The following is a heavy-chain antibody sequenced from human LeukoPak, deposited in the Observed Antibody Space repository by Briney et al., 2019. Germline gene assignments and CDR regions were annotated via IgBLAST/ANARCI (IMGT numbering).Heavy chain of an antibody. CDR3: SRRGSSQYSGFDHFDY. J-gene: IGHJ4*02. CDR1: GFTFGDYG. Sequence: PGGSLRLSCTASGFTFGDYGMSWFRLAPGKGLEWVGFIRKKAFRGTTEYAASVKGRFTISRDDSKSIAYLQMNNLKTEDTAVYFCSRRGSSQYSGFDHFDYWGQGTLVTVSS. D-gene: IGHD5-12*01. V-gene: IGHV3-49*03. CDR2: IRKKAFRGTT.